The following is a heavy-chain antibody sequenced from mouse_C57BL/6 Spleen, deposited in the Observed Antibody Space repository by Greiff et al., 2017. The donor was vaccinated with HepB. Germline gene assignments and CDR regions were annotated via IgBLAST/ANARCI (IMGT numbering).Heavy chain of an antibody. CDR3: AREEIPDYAMDY. CDR2: INPSNGGT. Sequence: VQLKQPGTELVKPGASVKLSCKASGYTFTSYWMHWVKQRPGQGLEWIGNINPSNGGTNYNEKFKSKATLTVDKSSSTAYMQLSSLTSEDSAVYYCAREEIPDYAMDYWGQGTSVTVSS. V-gene: IGHV1-53*01. J-gene: IGHJ4*01. CDR1: GYTFTSYW.